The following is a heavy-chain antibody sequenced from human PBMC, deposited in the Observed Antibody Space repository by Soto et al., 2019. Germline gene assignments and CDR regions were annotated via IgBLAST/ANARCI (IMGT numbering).Heavy chain of an antibody. CDR3: ARENYNKFGELYYFDY. D-gene: IGHD3-10*01. V-gene: IGHV4-59*01. CDR1: GGSISSYY. Sequence: PSETLSLTCTVSGGSISSYYWSWIRQPPGKGLEWIGYIYYSGSTNYNPSLKSRVIISVDTSKNQFSLKLSSVTAADTAVYYCARENYNKFGELYYFDYWGQGTLVTVSS. J-gene: IGHJ4*02. CDR2: IYYSGST.